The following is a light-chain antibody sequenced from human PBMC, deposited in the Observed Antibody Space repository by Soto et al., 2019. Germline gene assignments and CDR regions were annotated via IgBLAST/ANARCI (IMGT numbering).Light chain of an antibody. CDR3: LSYDSSLSGWV. V-gene: IGLV1-40*01. Sequence: QAVVPQPPSVSGAPGQRVTISCTGSSSNIGAGYDVHWYQQLPGTAPKLLIYGNSNRPSGVPDRFSGSKSGTSASLAITGLQAEDEADYYCLSYDSSLSGWVFGGGTKLTVL. CDR2: GNS. J-gene: IGLJ3*02. CDR1: SSNIGAGYD.